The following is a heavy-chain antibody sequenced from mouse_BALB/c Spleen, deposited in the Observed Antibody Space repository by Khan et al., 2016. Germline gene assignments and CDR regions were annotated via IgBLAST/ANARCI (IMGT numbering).Heavy chain of an antibody. CDR3: ASKGNYYVDC. CDR1: GYSITSDYA. Sequence: EVQLVESGPGLVKPSQSLSLTCTVTGYSITSDYAWYWIRQFPGNKLEWMGYISYSGSTSYNPSLKSRISITRDTSKNQFFLQLNSVTTEDTATYYCASKGNYYVDCWGQGTTLTVSS. J-gene: IGHJ2*01. CDR2: ISYSGST. D-gene: IGHD2-1*01. V-gene: IGHV3-2*02.